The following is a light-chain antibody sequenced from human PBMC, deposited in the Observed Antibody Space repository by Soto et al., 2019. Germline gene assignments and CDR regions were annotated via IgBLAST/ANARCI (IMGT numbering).Light chain of an antibody. V-gene: IGKV3-20*01. J-gene: IGKJ5*01. CDR3: QQCGSSST. CDR1: QSVSSSY. Sequence: GLSQSPCTLSLSPGERATLSCRASQSVSSSYLSWFQQIPGQAPRLLIYGASMRATGIPDRFSGSGSGTDFTLTISRLEPEDFAVYYCQQCGSSSTFGQGTRLEIK. CDR2: GAS.